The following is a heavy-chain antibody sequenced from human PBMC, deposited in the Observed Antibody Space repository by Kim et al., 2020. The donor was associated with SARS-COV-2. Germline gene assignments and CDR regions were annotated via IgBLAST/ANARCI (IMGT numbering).Heavy chain of an antibody. V-gene: IGHV3-49*04. J-gene: IGHJ4*02. CDR1: GFTFSSYA. D-gene: IGHD1-1*01. CDR2: ISSRGIGCYT. CDR3: IRVAHSMYDVAY. Sequence: GGSLRLSCAASGFTFSSYAMSWVRQAPGKGLEWVAFISSRGIGCYTAYAASGRVSFTSYSDNTTSIPQMNIISLETAALYVSSSIRVAHSMYDVAYWSQG.